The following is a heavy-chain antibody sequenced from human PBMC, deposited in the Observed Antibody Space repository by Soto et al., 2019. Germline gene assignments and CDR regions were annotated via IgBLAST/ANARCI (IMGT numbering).Heavy chain of an antibody. CDR3: AREASVIIPAAQPSRFDS. Sequence: ASVKVSCKGFGYSFMKYGINWVRQAPGQGLEWVGWISPYSGYTHSAQKFHGRLTLTTDTAASTAYMELRILRSADTALYYCAREASVIIPAAQPSRFDSWGQGTLVTVYS. J-gene: IGHJ4*02. CDR2: ISPYSGYT. V-gene: IGHV1-18*01. CDR1: GYSFMKYG. D-gene: IGHD2-2*01.